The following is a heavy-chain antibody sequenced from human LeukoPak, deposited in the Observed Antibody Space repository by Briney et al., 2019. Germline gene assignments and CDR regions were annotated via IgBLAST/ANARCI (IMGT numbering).Heavy chain of an antibody. V-gene: IGHV3-23*01. CDR3: AKDFRIGYSAHFDY. CDR2: ISDNGGET. D-gene: IGHD2-21*01. J-gene: IGHJ4*02. CDR1: GFTFTDYA. Sequence: GGSLRLSCAASGFTFTDYAMNWVRQAPEKGLEWISTISDNGGETYYADSVKGRFAISRDNSKNTLFLQMNSLRAEDTAVYYCAKDFRIGYSAHFDYWGQGALVTVSS.